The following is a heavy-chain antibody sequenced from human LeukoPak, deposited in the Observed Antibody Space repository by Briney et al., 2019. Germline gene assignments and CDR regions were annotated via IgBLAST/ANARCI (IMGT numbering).Heavy chain of an antibody. V-gene: IGHV1-18*01. J-gene: IGHJ3*02. CDR1: GYTFTSYG. Sequence: ASVKVSCKASGYTFTSYGFSWVRQAPGQGLEWMGWISSHNGNTKYAQKFQGRVTMTTDTSTSTAYMELRSLRSEDTAVYYCAREMANALFVAFDIWGQGTMVTVSS. CDR3: AREMANALFVAFDI. D-gene: IGHD2-21*01. CDR2: ISSHNGNT.